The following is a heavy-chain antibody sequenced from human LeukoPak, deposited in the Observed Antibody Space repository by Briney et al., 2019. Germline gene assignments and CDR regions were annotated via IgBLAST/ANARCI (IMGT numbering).Heavy chain of an antibody. CDR2: ISSAGGSK. CDR1: GFTFSNYG. V-gene: IGHV3-NL1*01. Sequence: GGSLRLSCAASGFTFSNYGMHWVRQAPGKGLEWVSPISSAGGSKYYTGSVKGRFTISRDNSKNMLYLQMNSLRAEDTAVYYCAKESTTTGYIDYWAQGTLVTVSS. J-gene: IGHJ4*02. CDR3: AKESTTTGYIDY. D-gene: IGHD5-24*01.